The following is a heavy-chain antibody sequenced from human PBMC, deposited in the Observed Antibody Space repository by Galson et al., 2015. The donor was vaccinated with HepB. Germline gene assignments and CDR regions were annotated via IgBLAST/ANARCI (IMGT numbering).Heavy chain of an antibody. CDR2: INHSGST. CDR1: GGSFSGYY. D-gene: IGHD4-23*01. Sequence: QVQLQESGPGLVKPSQTLSLTCAVYGGSFSGYYWSWIRQPPGKGLEWIGVINHSGSTNYNPSLKSRVTISVDTSKNQFSLKLSSVTAADTAVYYCARGDLGGLDDYWGQGTLVTVSS. J-gene: IGHJ4*02. CDR3: ARGDLGGLDDY. V-gene: IGHV4-34*09.